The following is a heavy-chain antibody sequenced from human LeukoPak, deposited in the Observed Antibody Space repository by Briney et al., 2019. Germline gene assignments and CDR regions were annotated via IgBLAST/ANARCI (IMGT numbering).Heavy chain of an antibody. CDR1: GFTFSSYS. CDR3: ARDPHQYYDFWSGSRFGAFDI. Sequence: PGGSLRLSCAASGFTFSSYSMNWVRQAPGKGLERVSSISSSSSYIYYADSVKGRFTISRDNAKNSLYLQMNSLRAEDTAVYYCARDPHQYYDFWSGSRFGAFDIWGQGTMVTVSS. J-gene: IGHJ3*02. CDR2: ISSSSSYI. D-gene: IGHD3-3*01. V-gene: IGHV3-21*01.